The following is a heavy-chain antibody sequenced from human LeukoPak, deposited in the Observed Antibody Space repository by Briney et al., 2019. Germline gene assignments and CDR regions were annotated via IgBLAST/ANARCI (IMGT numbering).Heavy chain of an antibody. Sequence: GGSLRLSCAASGFTFSSYGMHWVRQAPGKGLEWVAVIWYDGSNKYYADSVKGRFTISRDNSKNTLYLQMNSLRAEDTAVYYCARGYPNIVVVPAAISYGMDVWGQGTTVTDSS. CDR2: IWYDGSNK. V-gene: IGHV3-33*01. D-gene: IGHD2-2*01. CDR1: GFTFSSYG. J-gene: IGHJ6*02. CDR3: ARGYPNIVVVPAAISYGMDV.